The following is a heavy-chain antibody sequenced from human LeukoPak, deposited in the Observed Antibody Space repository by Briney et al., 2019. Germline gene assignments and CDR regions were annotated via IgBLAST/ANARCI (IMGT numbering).Heavy chain of an antibody. J-gene: IGHJ6*03. CDR1: GGSISSGSYY. D-gene: IGHD2-21*01. Sequence: SETLSLTCTVSGGSISSGSYYWSWIRQPAGKGLEWIGRVYTSGSTNYNPSLKSRVTMSVDTSKNQFSLKLSSVTAADTAVYYCARDRCGGDCGGNYMDVWGKGTTVTVSS. CDR3: ARDRCGGDCGGNYMDV. V-gene: IGHV4-61*02. CDR2: VYTSGST.